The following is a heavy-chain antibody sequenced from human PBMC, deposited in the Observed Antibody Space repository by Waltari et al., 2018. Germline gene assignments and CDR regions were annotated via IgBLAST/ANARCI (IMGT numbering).Heavy chain of an antibody. V-gene: IGHV3-21*01. Sequence: EVQLVESGGGLVKPGGSLRPSCAASGFTFRSYSMNWVRQAPGKGLEWVSSISSSSSYIYYADSVKGRFTISRDNAKNSLYLQMNSLRAEDTAVYYCARAITAFDYWGQGTLVTVSS. J-gene: IGHJ4*02. CDR2: ISSSSSYI. CDR3: ARAITAFDY. CDR1: GFTFRSYS. D-gene: IGHD1-20*01.